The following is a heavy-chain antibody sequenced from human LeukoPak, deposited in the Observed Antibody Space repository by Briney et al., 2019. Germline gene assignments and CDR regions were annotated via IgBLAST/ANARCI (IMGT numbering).Heavy chain of an antibody. V-gene: IGHV1-24*01. Sequence: ASVKVSCKVSGYTLTELSMHRVRQAPGKGLEWMGGFDPEDGETIYAQKFQGRVTMTEDTSTDTAYMELSSLRSEDTAVYYCATGQAYAIPVSYFDYWGQGTLVTVSS. CDR2: FDPEDGET. CDR1: GYTLTELS. J-gene: IGHJ4*02. CDR3: ATGQAYAIPVSYFDY. D-gene: IGHD2-8*01.